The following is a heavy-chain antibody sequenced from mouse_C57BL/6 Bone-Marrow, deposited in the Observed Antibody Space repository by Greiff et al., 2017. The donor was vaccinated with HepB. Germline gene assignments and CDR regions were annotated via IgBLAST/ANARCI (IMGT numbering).Heavy chain of an antibody. CDR2: ISGGGGNT. V-gene: IGHV5-9*01. Sequence: EVNVVESGGGLVKPGGSLKLSCAASGFTFSSYTMSWVRQTPEKRLEWVATISGGGGNTYYPDSVKGRFTISRDNAKNTLYLQMSSLRSEDTALYYCARDRHYYGSSSHWYFDVWGTGTTVTVSS. CDR3: ARDRHYYGSSSHWYFDV. J-gene: IGHJ1*03. D-gene: IGHD1-1*01. CDR1: GFTFSSYT.